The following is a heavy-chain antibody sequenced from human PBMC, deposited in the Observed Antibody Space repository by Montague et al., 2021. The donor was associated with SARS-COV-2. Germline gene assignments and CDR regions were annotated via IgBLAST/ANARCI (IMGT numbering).Heavy chain of an antibody. Sequence: PVLVKPTQTLTLTCTFPGFSLSTSGLCVSWIRQPPGKALEWLALIDWDDDKYYSTSLKTRLTISKDTSKNQVVLTMTNMDPVDTATYYCARIWGATRGDAFDIWGQGTMVTVSS. CDR3: ARIWGATRGDAFDI. CDR2: IDWDDDK. D-gene: IGHD1-26*01. CDR1: GFSLSTSGLC. V-gene: IGHV2-70*01. J-gene: IGHJ3*02.